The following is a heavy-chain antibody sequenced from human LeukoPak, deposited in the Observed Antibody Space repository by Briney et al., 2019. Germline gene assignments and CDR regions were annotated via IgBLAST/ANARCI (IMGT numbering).Heavy chain of an antibody. CDR1: GGSLSNYY. CDR3: ARGPASGSDFAWFDP. D-gene: IGHD3-10*01. Sequence: SETLSLXCAVYGGSLSNYYWSWIRLPPGKGLEWVGEINHSGSTKFNPSLKSRVTILVAMSKSQFSLELRSVTAADTAVYYCARGPASGSDFAWFDPWGQGTLVTVSS. V-gene: IGHV4-34*01. CDR2: INHSGST. J-gene: IGHJ5*02.